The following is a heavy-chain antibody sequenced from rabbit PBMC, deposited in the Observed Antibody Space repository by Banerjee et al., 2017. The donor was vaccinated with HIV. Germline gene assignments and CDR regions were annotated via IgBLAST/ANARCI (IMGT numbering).Heavy chain of an antibody. D-gene: IGHD1-1*01. CDR3: ARGGSNIYYINWGL. Sequence: EESGGDLVKPEGSLTLTCTASGFSFSSSYWICWVRQAPGKGLEWIGCLAGVNGVTWYASWAKGRFTISKTSSTTVTLQMTSLTAADTATYFCARGGSNIYYINWGLWGPGTLVTVS. J-gene: IGHJ6*01. V-gene: IGHV1S45*01. CDR2: LAGVNGVT. CDR1: GFSFSSSYW.